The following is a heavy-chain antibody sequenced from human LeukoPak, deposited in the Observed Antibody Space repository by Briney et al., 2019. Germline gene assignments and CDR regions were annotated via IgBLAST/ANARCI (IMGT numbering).Heavy chain of an antibody. CDR1: GYTFTSYY. J-gene: IGHJ4*02. CDR2: INPSGGST. D-gene: IGHD6-13*01. CDR3: ARVNVAAAGIDY. Sequence: ASVKVSCKASGYTFTSYYMHWVRQAPGQGLEWMGIINPSGGSTSYAQKFQGRVTMTRDTSTSTVYLELSSLRSEDTAVYYCARVNVAAAGIDYWGQGTLVTVSS. V-gene: IGHV1-46*01.